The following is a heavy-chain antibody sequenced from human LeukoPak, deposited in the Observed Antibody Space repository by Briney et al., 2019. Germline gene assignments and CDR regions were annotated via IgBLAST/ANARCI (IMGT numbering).Heavy chain of an antibody. CDR3: ASTNEGVPNWFDP. J-gene: IGHJ5*02. CDR1: GGTFSSYA. D-gene: IGHD1-1*01. V-gene: IGHV1-69*04. CDR2: IIPILGIA. Sequence: SVKVSCKASGGTFSSYAISWVRQAPGQGLEWTGRIIPILGIANYAQKFQGRVTITADKSTSTAYMELSSLRSEDTAVYYCASTNEGVPNWFDPWGQGTLVTVSS.